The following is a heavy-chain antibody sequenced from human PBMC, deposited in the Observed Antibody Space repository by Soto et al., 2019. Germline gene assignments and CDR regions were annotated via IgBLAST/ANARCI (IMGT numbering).Heavy chain of an antibody. Sequence: SETLSLTCAVYGGSFSGYYWSWILQPPGKGLEWIGEINHSGSTNYNPSLKSRVTISVDTSKNQFSLKLSSVTAADTAVYYCARAYYYGSESYYLYYFDYWGQGTLVTVSS. CDR1: GGSFSGYY. J-gene: IGHJ4*01. V-gene: IGHV4-34*01. CDR3: ARAYYYGSESYYLYYFDY. D-gene: IGHD3-10*01. CDR2: INHSGST.